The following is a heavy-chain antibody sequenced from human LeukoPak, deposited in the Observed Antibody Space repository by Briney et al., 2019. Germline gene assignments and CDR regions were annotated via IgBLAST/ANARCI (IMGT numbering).Heavy chain of an antibody. V-gene: IGHV4-38-2*02. CDR3: ARGTTALYYFDY. CDR1: GYSISSGYY. J-gene: IGHJ4*02. D-gene: IGHD1-7*01. CDR2: IYHSGST. Sequence: SETLSLTCTVSGYSISSGYYWGWIRQPPGKGLEWIGSIYHSGSTYYNPPLKSRVTISVDTSKNQFSLKLSSVTAADTAVYYCARGTTALYYFDYWGQGTLVTVSS.